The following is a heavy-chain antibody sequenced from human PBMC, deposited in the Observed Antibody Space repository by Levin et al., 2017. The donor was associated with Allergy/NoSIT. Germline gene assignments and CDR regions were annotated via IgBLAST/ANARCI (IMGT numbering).Heavy chain of an antibody. J-gene: IGHJ4*02. V-gene: IGHV3-21*01. CDR1: GFTFSSYS. Sequence: GGSLRLSCAASGFTFSSYSMNWVRQAPGKGLEWVSSISTSSSYIYYADSMKGRFTISRDNAKNSLFLQMNSLRAEDTAVYYCASSLRPGSSENYWGQGTLVTVSS. CDR2: ISTSSSYI. D-gene: IGHD2-2*01. CDR3: ASSLRPGSSENY.